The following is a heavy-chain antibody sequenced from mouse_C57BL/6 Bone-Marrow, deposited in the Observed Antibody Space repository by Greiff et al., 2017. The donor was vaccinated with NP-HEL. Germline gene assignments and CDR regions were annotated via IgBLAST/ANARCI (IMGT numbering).Heavy chain of an antibody. CDR1: GFNIKDDY. V-gene: IGHV14-2*01. CDR2: IDPEDGET. CDR3: ARAGYYMYYFDY. D-gene: IGHD2-12*01. J-gene: IGHJ2*01. Sequence: EVKLMESGAELVRPGASVKLSCTASGFNIKDDYMHWVKQRPEQGLEWIGWIDPEDGETKYAPKFQGKATITADTSSNTAYLQLSSLTSEDTAVYYCARAGYYMYYFDYWGQGTTLTVSS.